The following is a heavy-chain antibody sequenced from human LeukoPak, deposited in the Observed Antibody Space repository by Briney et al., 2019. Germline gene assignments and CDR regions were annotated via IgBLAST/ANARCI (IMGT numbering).Heavy chain of an antibody. J-gene: IGHJ1*01. V-gene: IGHV1-2*02. Sequence: GASVKVSCKASGYTFTGYYVHWVRQAPGQGLEWMGWMNPDSGGTNSAQKFQGRVIMTRDTSISTAYMELRRLRSDDTAVYYCARSRAFLVGVTSTRYFQYWGQGTLVTVSS. CDR1: GYTFTGYY. D-gene: IGHD1-26*01. CDR3: ARSRAFLVGVTSTRYFQY. CDR2: MNPDSGGT.